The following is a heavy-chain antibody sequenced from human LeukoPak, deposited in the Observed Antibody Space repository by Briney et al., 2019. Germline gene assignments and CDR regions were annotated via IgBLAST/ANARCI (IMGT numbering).Heavy chain of an antibody. D-gene: IGHD4-23*01. V-gene: IGHV3-23*01. CDR2: ISGSGGST. Sequence: GGSLRLSCGASGFTFCSYALSWVRQAPGKGLGWVSAISGSGGSTYYVDAVKGRFTISRDNSKKMLYLQMNSLRAEDTAEYYCAKDLRYNDYGGNANFDYWGQGTLVTVSS. J-gene: IGHJ4*02. CDR1: GFTFCSYA. CDR3: AKDLRYNDYGGNANFDY.